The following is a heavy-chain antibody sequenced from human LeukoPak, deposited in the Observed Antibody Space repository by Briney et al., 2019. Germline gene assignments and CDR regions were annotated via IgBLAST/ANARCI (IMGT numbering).Heavy chain of an antibody. J-gene: IGHJ4*02. D-gene: IGHD2-15*01. Sequence: GESLKISCKGSGYSFTSYWIGWVRQMPGKGLEWMGIIYPGDSDARYSPSFQGQVTISADKSISTAYLQWSSLKASDTAMYYCARHPYCSGGSCYSDYWGQGTLVTVSS. CDR2: IYPGDSDA. CDR1: GYSFTSYW. V-gene: IGHV5-51*01. CDR3: ARHPYCSGGSCYSDY.